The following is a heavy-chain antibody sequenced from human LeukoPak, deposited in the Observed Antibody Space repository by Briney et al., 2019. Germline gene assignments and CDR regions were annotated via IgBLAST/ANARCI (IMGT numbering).Heavy chain of an antibody. CDR3: ARATGAGTWYYFDY. CDR2: INHRGST. CDR1: GGSLSPYY. Sequence: SETLSLTCSVYGGSLSPYYLNWIRQPPGKGLEWIGEINHRGSTTYNPSLKSRVTISVDTSKNQFSLKLSSVTAADTAVYYCARATGAGTWYYFDYWGQGTLVTVSS. V-gene: IGHV4-34*01. J-gene: IGHJ4*02. D-gene: IGHD6-13*01.